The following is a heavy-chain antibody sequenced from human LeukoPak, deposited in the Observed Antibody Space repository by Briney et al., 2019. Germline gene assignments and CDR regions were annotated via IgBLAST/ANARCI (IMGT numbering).Heavy chain of an antibody. J-gene: IGHJ4*02. CDR2: IYHSGST. CDR3: ARELNYYGSGSQFDY. CDR1: GGSISSYY. Sequence: SETLSLTCTVSGGSISSYYWSWIRQPPGKGLEWIGEIYHSGSTNYNPSLKSRVTISVDKSKNQFSLKLSSVTAADTAVYYCARELNYYGSGSQFDYWGQGTLVTVSS. V-gene: IGHV4-59*12. D-gene: IGHD3-10*01.